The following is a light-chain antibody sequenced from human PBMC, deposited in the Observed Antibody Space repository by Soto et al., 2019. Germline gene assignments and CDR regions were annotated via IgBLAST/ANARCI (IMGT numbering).Light chain of an antibody. Sequence: EIVLTQSPGTLSVSPGERATLSCRTSQSVSSKLAWYQQKPGQAPRLLFYGASTVATGIPARFSGSGSETEFTLSISSLQSEDFAVYYCQQYNNWPGTFGQGTKVDIK. J-gene: IGKJ1*01. CDR1: QSVSSK. V-gene: IGKV3-15*01. CDR3: QQYNNWPGT. CDR2: GAS.